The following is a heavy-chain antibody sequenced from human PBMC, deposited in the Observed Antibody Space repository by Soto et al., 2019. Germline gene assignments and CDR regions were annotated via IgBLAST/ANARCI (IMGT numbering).Heavy chain of an antibody. V-gene: IGHV1-69*01. D-gene: IGHD3-10*01. CDR2: IIPIFGTP. J-gene: IGHJ6*04. Sequence: SVKVSCNASGGTFSSYASSWVRQAPGQGLEWMGGIIPIFGTPNYAQKFQGKVTIAADESTSTAYMERSSLRSEDTAVYYCARGIVHASGRYPVFMDVWGKGTTVTVSS. CDR3: ARGIVHASGRYPVFMDV. CDR1: GGTFSSYA.